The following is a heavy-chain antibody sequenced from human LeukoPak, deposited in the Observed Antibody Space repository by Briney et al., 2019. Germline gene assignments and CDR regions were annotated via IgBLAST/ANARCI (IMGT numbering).Heavy chain of an antibody. V-gene: IGHV3-30*04. CDR3: AELGITMIGGV. CDR2: ISYDGNNK. D-gene: IGHD3-10*02. Sequence: GGSLRLSCAASGFTFSSYAMHWVRQAPGKGLEWVAIISYDGNNKYYADSVKGRFTISRDNAKNSLYLQMNSLRAEDTAVYYCAELGITMIGGVWGKGTTVTISS. J-gene: IGHJ6*04. CDR1: GFTFSSYA.